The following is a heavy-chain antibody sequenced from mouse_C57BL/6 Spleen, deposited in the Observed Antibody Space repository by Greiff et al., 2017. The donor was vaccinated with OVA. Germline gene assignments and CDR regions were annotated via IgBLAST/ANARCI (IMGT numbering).Heavy chain of an antibody. CDR3: ARSDSKNY. Sequence: VQLQQSGPELVTPGASVKLSCKASGYTFTSYDINWVKQRPGQGLEWIGWIYPRVGSTKYHEPFKGKATFTVDTYSSTAYMERHSLSSEDSAVYVCARSDSKNYWGQGTTLTVSS. V-gene: IGHV1-85*01. CDR1: GYTFTSYD. J-gene: IGHJ2*01. D-gene: IGHD2-5*01. CDR2: IYPRVGST.